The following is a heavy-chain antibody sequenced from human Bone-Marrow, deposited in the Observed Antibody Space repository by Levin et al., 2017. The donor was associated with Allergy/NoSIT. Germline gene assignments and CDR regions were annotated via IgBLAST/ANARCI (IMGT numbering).Heavy chain of an antibody. V-gene: IGHV3-7*01. CDR3: TRGGRPVAARWDLFDY. D-gene: IGHD6-6*01. Sequence: GASVKVSCAASGFTFSSYWMSWVRQAPGKGLEWVANIKQDGSEKYYVDSVKGRFTISRDNAKNSEYLQMNSLRAEDTAVYYCTRGGRPVAARWDLFDYWGQGTLVTVSS. J-gene: IGHJ4*02. CDR2: IKQDGSEK. CDR1: GFTFSSYW.